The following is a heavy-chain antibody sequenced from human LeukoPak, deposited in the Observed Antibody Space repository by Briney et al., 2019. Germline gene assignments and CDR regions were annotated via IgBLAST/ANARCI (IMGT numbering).Heavy chain of an antibody. Sequence: GGSLRLSCAASGFTFSSYAMSWVRQAPGKGLEWVSSISGSGGSTYYADSVKGRFTISRDNAKNSLYLQMNSLRAEDTALYYCAKNVIAVAGAGSRFDYWGQGTLVTVSS. CDR1: GFTFSSYA. CDR3: AKNVIAVAGAGSRFDY. J-gene: IGHJ4*02. D-gene: IGHD6-19*01. V-gene: IGHV3-23*01. CDR2: ISGSGGST.